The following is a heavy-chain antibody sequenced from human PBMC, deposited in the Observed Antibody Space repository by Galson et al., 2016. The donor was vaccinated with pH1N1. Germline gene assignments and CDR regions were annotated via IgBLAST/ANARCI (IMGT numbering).Heavy chain of an antibody. CDR1: GYSFTSYW. Sequence: QSGAEVKKPGESLKISCKGSGYSFTSYWIGWVRQMPGKGLEWMGIIFPGDSDTRHSPSFQGQVTISADKSISTAYLQWNSLRASDTAMYYCARSPADTGYSYYYMDVWGKGTTVSVSS. CDR3: ARSPADTGYSYYYMDV. J-gene: IGHJ6*03. CDR2: IFPGDSDT. V-gene: IGHV5-51*03. D-gene: IGHD2-21*01.